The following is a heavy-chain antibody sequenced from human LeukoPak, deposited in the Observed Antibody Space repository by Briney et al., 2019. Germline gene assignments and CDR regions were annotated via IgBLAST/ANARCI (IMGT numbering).Heavy chain of an antibody. V-gene: IGHV5-51*01. CDR3: AYSGSYYNPPFQY. D-gene: IGHD3-10*01. Sequence: GESLKISCKGSEYSSTTHWIGWVRQMPGKGLEWMGIIHTGNSDAKYSPSFQGQVTMSVDKSISTAYLQWSSLKASDTAMYYCAYSGSYYNPPFQYWGQGTLVTVSS. CDR1: EYSSTTHW. CDR2: IHTGNSDA. J-gene: IGHJ4*02.